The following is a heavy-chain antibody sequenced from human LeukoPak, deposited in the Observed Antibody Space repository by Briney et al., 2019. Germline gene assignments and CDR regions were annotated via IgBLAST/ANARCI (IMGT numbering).Heavy chain of an antibody. V-gene: IGHV4-59*01. CDR2: IYYSGST. CDR1: GGSIISYY. J-gene: IGHJ5*02. Sequence: PSETLSLTCTVSGGSIISYYWSWIRQPPGMGLEWIGYIYYSGSTNYNPSLKSRVTISVDTSKNQFSLKLSSVTAADTAVYYCARWVAAAGPTGNGFDPWGQGTLVTVSS. D-gene: IGHD6-13*01. CDR3: ARWVAAAGPTGNGFDP.